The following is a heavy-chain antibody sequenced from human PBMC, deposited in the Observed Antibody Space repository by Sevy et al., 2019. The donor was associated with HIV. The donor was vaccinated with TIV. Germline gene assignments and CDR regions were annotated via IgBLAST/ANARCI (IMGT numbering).Heavy chain of an antibody. D-gene: IGHD3-9*01. J-gene: IGHJ5*02. CDR2: IKQDGSEK. V-gene: IGHV3-7*01. CDR3: ARDRSHVLRYFDWLLDWFDP. Sequence: GGSLRLSCAASGFTFSSYWMSWVRQAPGKGLEWVANIKQDGSEKYYVDSVKGRFTISRDNAKNSLYLRMNSLRAEDTAVYYCARDRSHVLRYFDWLLDWFDPWGQGTLVTVSS. CDR1: GFTFSSYW.